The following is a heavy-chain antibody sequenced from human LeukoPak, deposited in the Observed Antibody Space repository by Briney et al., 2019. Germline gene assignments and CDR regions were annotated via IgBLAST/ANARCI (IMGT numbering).Heavy chain of an antibody. CDR3: AKDSGSGYYSANLYYMDV. J-gene: IGHJ6*03. Sequence: GGSLRLSCAASGFTFDDYAMHWVRQAPGKGLEWVSGISWNSGNIGYADSVRGRFTISRDNAKNSLYLQMNSLRAEDTALYYCAKDSGSGYYSANLYYMDVWGKGTTVTISS. V-gene: IGHV3-9*01. CDR1: GFTFDDYA. CDR2: ISWNSGNI. D-gene: IGHD3-22*01.